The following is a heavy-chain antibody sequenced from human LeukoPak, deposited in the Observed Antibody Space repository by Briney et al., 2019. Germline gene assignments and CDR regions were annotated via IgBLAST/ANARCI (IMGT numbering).Heavy chain of an antibody. D-gene: IGHD2-8*01. CDR1: GGSISSYH. CDR3: ARARGVCTNGVCYRAYYFDY. CDR2: IYTSGST. Sequence: SETLSLTCTVSGGSISSYHWSWIRQPAGKGLEWIGRIYTSGSTNYNPSLKSRVTMSVDTSKNQFSLKLSSVTAADTAVYYCARARGVCTNGVCYRAYYFDYWGQGTLVTVSS. V-gene: IGHV4-4*07. J-gene: IGHJ4*02.